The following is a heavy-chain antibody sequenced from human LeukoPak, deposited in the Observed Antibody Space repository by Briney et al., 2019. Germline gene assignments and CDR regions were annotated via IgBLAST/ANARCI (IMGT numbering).Heavy chain of an antibody. CDR2: IIPILGIA. V-gene: IGHV1-69*04. J-gene: IGHJ4*02. CDR3: GIVDSIGTDTQPAVKVDY. CDR1: GGTFSSYA. D-gene: IGHD1-26*01. Sequence: SVRVSCKASGGTFSSYAISWVRQAPGQGLEWMGRIIPILGIANYAQKFQGRVTITADKSTSTAYMELSSLRSEDTAVYYCGIVDSIGTDTQPAVKVDYWGQGTLVTVSS.